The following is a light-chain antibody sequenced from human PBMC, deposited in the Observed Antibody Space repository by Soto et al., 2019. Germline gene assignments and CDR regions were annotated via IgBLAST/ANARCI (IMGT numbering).Light chain of an antibody. Sequence: EIVLRQSPATLSLSPGERAALSCGASQSVSSSFLAWYQQKPGLAPRLLIYDAYIRATGIPDRFSGSGSGTDFTLTISSLEPEDFAVYYCQQRSKWPITLGQGTRLEIK. V-gene: IGKV3D-20*02. CDR3: QQRSKWPIT. J-gene: IGKJ5*01. CDR1: QSVSSSF. CDR2: DAY.